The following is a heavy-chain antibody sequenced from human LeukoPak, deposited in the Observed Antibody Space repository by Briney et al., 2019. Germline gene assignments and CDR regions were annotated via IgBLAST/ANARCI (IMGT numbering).Heavy chain of an antibody. D-gene: IGHD2-15*01. V-gene: IGHV3-30-3*01. CDR1: GFTFSSYA. CDR3: ARAHPVQGSGGSPSDAFDI. Sequence: GGSLRLSCAASGFTFSSYAMHWVRQAPGKGLEWVAVISYDGSNKYYADSVKGRFTISRDNSKNTLYLQMSSLRAEDTAVYYCARAHPVQGSGGSPSDAFDIWGQGTMVTVSS. J-gene: IGHJ3*02. CDR2: ISYDGSNK.